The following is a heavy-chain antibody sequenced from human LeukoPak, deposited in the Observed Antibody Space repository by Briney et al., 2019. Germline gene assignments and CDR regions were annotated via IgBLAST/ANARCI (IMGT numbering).Heavy chain of an antibody. J-gene: IGHJ3*02. Sequence: PSETLSLTCTVSGGSISSYYWSWIRQPPGKGLEWIGYIYYSGSTNYNPSLKSRVTISVDTSKNQFPLKLSSVTAADTAVYYCARGYCSSASCYFAFEIWGQGTMVTVSS. V-gene: IGHV4-59*01. CDR1: GGSISSYY. D-gene: IGHD2-2*01. CDR2: IYYSGST. CDR3: ARGYCSSASCYFAFEI.